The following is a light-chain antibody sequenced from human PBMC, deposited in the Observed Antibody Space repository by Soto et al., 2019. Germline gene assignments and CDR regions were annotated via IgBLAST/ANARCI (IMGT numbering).Light chain of an antibody. CDR1: SRDIGTSNL. Sequence: QSVLTQPASVSGSPGQSITISCTGTSRDIGTSNLVSWYQQYPGKAPKLIIFEVTRWPSGISNRFSGSKSGNTASLTISGLQPEDEADYYCYTYTGISTSLFVFGTGTKVTVL. V-gene: IGLV2-23*02. CDR3: YTYTGISTSLFV. J-gene: IGLJ1*01. CDR2: EVT.